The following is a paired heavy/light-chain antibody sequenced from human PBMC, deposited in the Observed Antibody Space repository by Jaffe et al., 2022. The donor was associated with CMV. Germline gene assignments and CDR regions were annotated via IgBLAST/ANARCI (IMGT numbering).Light chain of an antibody. CDR3: QAWDSSTHVV. V-gene: IGLV3-1*01. CDR1: DLGDKY. CDR2: QDS. Sequence: SYELTQPPSVSVSPGQTATITCSGDDLGDKYPCWYQQKPGQSPVVVIYQDSKRPSGIPERFSGSKSGNTATLTISGTQAMDEANYYCQAWDSSTHVVFGGGTKLTVL. J-gene: IGLJ2*01.
Heavy chain of an antibody. D-gene: IGHD2-2*02. Sequence: QVQLQESGPGLVKPSETLSLTCTVSGGSIRSYYWTWIRQPAGKGLEWIGRIYTTGSTDYNPTLKSRVTMSVETSKNHLSLKLSSVTAADTAVYYCAREAMGPPCSSISCYTKRVPYGLDVWGQGTTVTVSS. CDR3: AREAMGPPCSSISCYTKRVPYGLDV. CDR1: GGSIRSYY. CDR2: IYTTGST. J-gene: IGHJ6*02. V-gene: IGHV4-4*07.